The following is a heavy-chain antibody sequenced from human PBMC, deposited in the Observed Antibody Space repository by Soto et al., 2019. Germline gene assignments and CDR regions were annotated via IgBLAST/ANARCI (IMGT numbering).Heavy chain of an antibody. D-gene: IGHD3-10*01. V-gene: IGHV3-7*03. Sequence: GGSLRLSCAASGFTFSEHWMNWVRQAPGKGLEWVANIKQDGSEKHYADSVKGRFTISRDNAKNSLYLQMNSLRAEDTAVYYCARVRYYDSGSSINWFDPWGQGTLVTVSS. J-gene: IGHJ5*02. CDR3: ARVRYYDSGSSINWFDP. CDR2: IKQDGSEK. CDR1: GFTFSEHW.